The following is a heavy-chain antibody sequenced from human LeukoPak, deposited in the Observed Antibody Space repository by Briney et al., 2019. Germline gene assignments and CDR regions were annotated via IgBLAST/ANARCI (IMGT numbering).Heavy chain of an antibody. CDR1: GGSISSYY. Sequence: PSETLSLTCTVSGGSISSYYWSWIRQPAGKGLEWIGRIYTSGSTNYNPSLKSRVTMSVDTSKNQFSLKLSSVTAADTAVYYCARDTTYYYDSSGDPYYYYYMDVWGKGTTVTISS. V-gene: IGHV4-4*07. D-gene: IGHD3-22*01. CDR2: IYTSGST. CDR3: ARDTTYYYDSSGDPYYYYYMDV. J-gene: IGHJ6*03.